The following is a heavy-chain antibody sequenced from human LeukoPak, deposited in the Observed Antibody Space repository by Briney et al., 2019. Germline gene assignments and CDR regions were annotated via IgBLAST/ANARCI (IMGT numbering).Heavy chain of an antibody. V-gene: IGHV4-4*08. CDR3: ARGPYSYDSSGAFDI. J-gene: IGHJ3*02. CDR2: ISSSGST. CDR1: GGSISSYY. Sequence: SETLSLTCTVSGGSISSYYWNWIRQPPGKGLEWIGRISSSGSTNYNPSLKSRVTISVDTSKNQFSLKLSSVTAADTAVYFCARGPYSYDSSGAFDIWGQGTMVTVSS. D-gene: IGHD3-22*01.